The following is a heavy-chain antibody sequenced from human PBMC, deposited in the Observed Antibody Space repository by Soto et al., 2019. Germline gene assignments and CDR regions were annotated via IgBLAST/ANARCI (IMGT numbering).Heavy chain of an antibody. CDR2: ISAYNGST. D-gene: IGHD2-8*01. CDR3: ARGGYCTNGVCYRVDP. V-gene: IGHV1-18*01. Sequence: GASVKVSCKASGYTFTSYGISWVRQAPGQGLEWMGWISAYNGSTNYAQKLQGRVTMTTDTSTSTAYMELRSLRSDDTAVYYCARGGYCTNGVCYRVDPWGQGTLVTVSS. J-gene: IGHJ5*02. CDR1: GYTFTSYG.